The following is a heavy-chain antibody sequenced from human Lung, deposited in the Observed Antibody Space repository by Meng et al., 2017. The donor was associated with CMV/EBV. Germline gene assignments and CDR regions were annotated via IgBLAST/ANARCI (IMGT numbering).Heavy chain of an antibody. Sequence: GGSLRLXXAASGFTFSSYSMNWVRQAPGKGLEWVSSISSSSSYIYYADSVKGRFTISRDNAKNSLYLQMNSLRAEDTAVYYCARDSSSSYYYYYYYYRMDVWGQGTXVTVSS. J-gene: IGHJ6*02. V-gene: IGHV3-21*01. D-gene: IGHD6-6*01. CDR2: ISSSSSYI. CDR3: ARDSSSSYYYYYYYYRMDV. CDR1: GFTFSSYS.